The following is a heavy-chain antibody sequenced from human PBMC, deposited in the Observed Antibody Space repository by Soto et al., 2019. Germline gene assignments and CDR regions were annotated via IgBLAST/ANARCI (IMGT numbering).Heavy chain of an antibody. Sequence: PGESLKISCQAPGYRFSTYWIGWVRQRPGKGLEWMETIDPSDPYSKNIPSLQGHVSISPDTSTNTAYLHWSSLKASDTAVYYCARRLSGPKEEYNAYCFYGLDFWGQGTTVTVSS. D-gene: IGHD1-1*01. V-gene: IGHV5-10-1*01. CDR1: GYRFSTYW. CDR3: ARRLSGPKEEYNAYCFYGLDF. CDR2: IDPSDPYS. J-gene: IGHJ6*02.